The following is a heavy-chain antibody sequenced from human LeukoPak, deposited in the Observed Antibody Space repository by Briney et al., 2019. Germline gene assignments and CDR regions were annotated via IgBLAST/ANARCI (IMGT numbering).Heavy chain of an antibody. CDR3: ARHLGGGYGTSPFDP. V-gene: IGHV5-51*01. CDR1: GYSFTGSW. J-gene: IGHJ5*02. CDR2: IYPGDSDT. D-gene: IGHD6-13*01. Sequence: GESLKISCKGSGYSFTGSWIGWVRQMPGKGLEWMGIIYPGDSDTRYNPSFQGQVTISADRSTATAYLQWSSLKASDTAMYYCARHLGGGYGTSPFDPWGQGTLVTVSS.